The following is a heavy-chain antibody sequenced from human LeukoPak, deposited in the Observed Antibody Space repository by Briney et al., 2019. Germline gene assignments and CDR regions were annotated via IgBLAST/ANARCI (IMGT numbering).Heavy chain of an antibody. CDR1: GFTFSSYG. V-gene: IGHV3-30*02. J-gene: IGHJ3*02. CDR3: AKDGSLRFLEWNDAFDI. D-gene: IGHD3-3*01. CDR2: IRYDGSNK. Sequence: SGGSLRLSCAASGFTFSSYGMHWVRQAPGKGLEWVAFIRYDGSNKYYADSVKGRFTISRDNSKNTLYLQMNSLRAEDTAVYYCAKDGSLRFLEWNDAFDIWGQGTMVTVSP.